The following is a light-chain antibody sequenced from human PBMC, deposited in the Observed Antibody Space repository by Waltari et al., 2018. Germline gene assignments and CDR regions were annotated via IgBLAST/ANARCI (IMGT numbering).Light chain of an antibody. V-gene: IGLV3-21*02. Sequence: SYVLKQPSSVSVAPGQTASIACGGDNIGNKRVHWYQQRPAQAPVLVVYDSDDRPSGIPDRFSGSNSGSTATLTVSRVGAGDEADYYCQVWDPTSSHWIFGGGTKLTVL. CDR3: QVWDPTSSHWI. CDR1: NIGNKR. J-gene: IGLJ2*01. CDR2: DSD.